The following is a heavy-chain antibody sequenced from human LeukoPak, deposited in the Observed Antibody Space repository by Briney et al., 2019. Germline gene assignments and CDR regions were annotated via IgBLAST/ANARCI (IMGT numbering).Heavy chain of an antibody. J-gene: IGHJ4*02. CDR3: ARGPLYDFWSGYIDY. D-gene: IGHD3-3*01. Sequence: SETLSLTCAVYGGSFSGYYWSWIRQPPGKGLEWIGEINHSGSTNYNPSLKSRVTISVDTSKNQLSLKLSSVTAADTAVYYCARGPLYDFWSGYIDYWGQGTLVTVSS. CDR1: GGSFSGYY. V-gene: IGHV4-34*01. CDR2: INHSGST.